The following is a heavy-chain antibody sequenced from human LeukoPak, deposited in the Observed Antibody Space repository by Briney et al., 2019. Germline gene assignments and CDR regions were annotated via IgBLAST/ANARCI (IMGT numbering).Heavy chain of an antibody. CDR1: GGSISSCDYY. D-gene: IGHD5-24*01. CDR2: IYYSRST. V-gene: IGHV4-30-4*02. CDR3: ARDNRAPWLQPNPHFDY. J-gene: IGHJ4*02. Sequence: PSDTLSLTCTVSGGSISSCDYYWRWIRQPPGKGLEWIGHIYYSRSTYYNPSLKSRVTISVDTSTNQFSLNLSPVTAAHTAVYSCARDNRAPWLQPNPHFDYWGQGTLVTVSS.